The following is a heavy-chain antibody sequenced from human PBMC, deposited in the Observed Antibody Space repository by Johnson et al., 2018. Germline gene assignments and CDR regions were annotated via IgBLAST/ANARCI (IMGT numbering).Heavy chain of an antibody. Sequence: QVQLVESGGGVVQPGRSLRLSCAASGFTFRSYGMHWVRQAPGKGLEWVAVIWYDGSNKYYADSVKGRFTISRDNSKNTLYLQMNSLGAEDTAVYYCAKDRDCSGGSCYFLDGMDVWGQGTTVTVSS. V-gene: IGHV3-33*06. CDR2: IWYDGSNK. CDR3: AKDRDCSGGSCYFLDGMDV. D-gene: IGHD2-15*01. J-gene: IGHJ6*02. CDR1: GFTFRSYG.